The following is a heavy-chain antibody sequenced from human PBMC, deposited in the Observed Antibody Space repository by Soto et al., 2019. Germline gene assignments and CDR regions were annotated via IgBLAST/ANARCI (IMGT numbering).Heavy chain of an antibody. J-gene: IGHJ3*02. CDR3: ARVPGVVVSADDAFDI. Sequence: QVQLQESGPGLVKPSGTLSLTCAVSGGSVSSSNWWSWVRQSPGKGLEWMGEIYHSGSAHYNPSRKSRATISLDKSKNQFSLRLTSVTAEDTAVYYCARVPGVVVSADDAFDIWGPGTRVIVSS. V-gene: IGHV4-4*02. CDR2: IYHSGSA. D-gene: IGHD2-21*02. CDR1: GGSVSSSNW.